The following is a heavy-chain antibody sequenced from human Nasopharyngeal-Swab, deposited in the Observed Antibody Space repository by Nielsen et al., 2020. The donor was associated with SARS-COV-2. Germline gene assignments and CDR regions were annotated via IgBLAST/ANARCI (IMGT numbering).Heavy chain of an antibody. Sequence: GESLKISRAASGFSVSNYAMIWVRQAPGKGLKWVSAIRGRGDLTYYAGSVRGRFTISRDNSKNTLYLQVNSLRDEDTSVYYCARGGLAAASLPFDYWGQGSLVIVSS. J-gene: IGHJ4*02. CDR2: IRGRGDLT. D-gene: IGHD6-13*01. CDR3: ARGGLAAASLPFDY. CDR1: GFSVSNYA. V-gene: IGHV3-23*01.